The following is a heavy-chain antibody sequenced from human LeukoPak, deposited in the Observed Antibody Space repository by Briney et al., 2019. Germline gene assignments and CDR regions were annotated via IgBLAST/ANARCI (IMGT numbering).Heavy chain of an antibody. Sequence: SETLSLTCTVSGGSISSYYWSWIRQPPGKGLEWIGRIYSGGSANYNPSLKSRVTMSVDTSKNQFSLKLNSVTAADTAVYYCARCGVPIYYYYMHVWGKGTTVTISS. CDR2: IYSGGSA. J-gene: IGHJ6*03. D-gene: IGHD2-21*01. V-gene: IGHV4-4*07. CDR1: GGSISSYY. CDR3: ARCGVPIYYYYMHV.